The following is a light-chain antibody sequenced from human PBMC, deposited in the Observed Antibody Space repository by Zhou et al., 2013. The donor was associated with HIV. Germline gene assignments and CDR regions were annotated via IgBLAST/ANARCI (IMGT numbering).Light chain of an antibody. CDR2: QTS. CDR1: QSISTF. CDR3: QQYGTYPWS. J-gene: IGKJ1*01. Sequence: DIQMTQSPSTLSASVGDSVTITCRASQSISTFLAWYQLRAGKAPKLLIYQTSTLETGVPSRFSGSGSATEFSLTISSLHPDDFATYYCQQYGTYPWSFGQGTKVEIK. V-gene: IGKV1-5*03.